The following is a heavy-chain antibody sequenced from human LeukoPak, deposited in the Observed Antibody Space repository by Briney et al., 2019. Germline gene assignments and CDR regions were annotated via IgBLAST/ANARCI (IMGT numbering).Heavy chain of an antibody. V-gene: IGHV4-34*01. J-gene: IGHJ3*02. Sequence: SETLSLTCAVCGGSFSGYYWSWIRQPPGKGLEWIGEINHSGSPNYNPSLKSRVTISIDTSKNQFPLKLSPVTAADTAVYYCARDLSDYYGSGSYRPIDAFDIWGQGTMVTVSS. CDR3: ARDLSDYYGSGSYRPIDAFDI. CDR1: GGSFSGYY. CDR2: INHSGSP. D-gene: IGHD3-10*01.